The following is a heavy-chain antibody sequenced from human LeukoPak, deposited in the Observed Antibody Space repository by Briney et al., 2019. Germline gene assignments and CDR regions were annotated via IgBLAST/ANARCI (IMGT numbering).Heavy chain of an antibody. D-gene: IGHD2-2*01. CDR3: ARRGYCSSTSCFDY. J-gene: IGHJ4*02. CDR2: ISSSGSTI. Sequence: GGSLRLSCAASGFTFSDYYMSWIRQAPWKGLEWVSYISSSGSTIYYADSVKGRFTISRDNAKNSLYLQMNSLRAEDTAVYYCARRGYCSSTSCFDYWGQGTLVTVSS. V-gene: IGHV3-11*04. CDR1: GFTFSDYY.